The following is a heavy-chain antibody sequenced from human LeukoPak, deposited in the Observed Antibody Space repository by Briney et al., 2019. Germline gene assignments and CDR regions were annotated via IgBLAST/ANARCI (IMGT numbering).Heavy chain of an antibody. CDR3: ARAPWESMANYYYYMDV. Sequence: PSETLSLTCAVYGGSFSGYYWSWIRQPPGKGLEWIGYIYYSGSTNYNPSLKSRVTISVDTSKNQFSLKLSSVTAADTAVYYCARAPWESMANYYYYMDVWGKGTTVTVSS. CDR2: IYYSGST. V-gene: IGHV4-59*01. D-gene: IGHD1-26*01. CDR1: GGSFSGYY. J-gene: IGHJ6*03.